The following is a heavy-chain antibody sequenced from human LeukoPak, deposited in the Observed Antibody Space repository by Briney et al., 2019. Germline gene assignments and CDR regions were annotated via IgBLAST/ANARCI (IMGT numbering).Heavy chain of an antibody. CDR2: INHSGST. D-gene: IGHD5-12*01. V-gene: IGHV4-34*01. CDR3: ARGGKWLRFPSGY. Sequence: NASETLSLTCAVYGGSFSGYYWSWIRQPPGKGLEWIGEINHSGSTNYNPSLKSRVTISVDTSKNQFYLKLSSVTAADTAVYYCARGGKWLRFPSGYWGQGTLVTVSS. CDR1: GGSFSGYY. J-gene: IGHJ4*02.